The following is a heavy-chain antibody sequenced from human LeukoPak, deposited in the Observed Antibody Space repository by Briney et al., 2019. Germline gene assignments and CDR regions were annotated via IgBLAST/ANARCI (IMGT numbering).Heavy chain of an antibody. D-gene: IGHD5-18*01. V-gene: IGHV4-59*01. CDR1: GGSISSYY. CDR3: AGAYSYGMCYMDV. CDR2: IYYSGST. Sequence: PSETLSLTCTVSGGSISSYYWSWIRQPPGKGLEWIGYIYYSGSTNYNPSLKSRVTISVDTSKNQFSLKLSSVTAADTAVYYCAGAYSYGMCYMDVWGKGTTVTVSS. J-gene: IGHJ6*03.